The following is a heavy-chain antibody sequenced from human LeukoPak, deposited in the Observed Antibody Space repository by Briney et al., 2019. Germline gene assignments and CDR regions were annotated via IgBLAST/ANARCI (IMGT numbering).Heavy chain of an antibody. CDR1: GYTFTDYY. V-gene: IGHV1-2*02. Sequence: ASVRVSCKASGYTFTDYYMHWVRQAPGQGLEWMGWINPNSGGTNYAQKFQGRVTMTRDTSISTAYMELSRLRSDDTAVFYCAREEVIAAAGPTLDYWGQGALVTVSS. CDR3: AREEVIAAAGPTLDY. J-gene: IGHJ4*02. CDR2: INPNSGGT. D-gene: IGHD6-13*01.